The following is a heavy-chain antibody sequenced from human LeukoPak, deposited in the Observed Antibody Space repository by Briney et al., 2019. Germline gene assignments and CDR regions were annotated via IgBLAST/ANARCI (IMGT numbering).Heavy chain of an antibody. V-gene: IGHV3-30*02. CDR2: IRTDGSNN. J-gene: IGHJ4*02. Sequence: AGSLRLSCAASTFSFSSYGMHWVRQAQGKGLEWRAFIRTDGSNNYYTDSVRGRFTSARDNSKNTLYLRTNSLRATHASFYYCARILGIAWAELGYWGQAGLVTVS. CDR1: TFSFSSYG. D-gene: IGHD1-26*01. CDR3: ARILGIAWAELGY.